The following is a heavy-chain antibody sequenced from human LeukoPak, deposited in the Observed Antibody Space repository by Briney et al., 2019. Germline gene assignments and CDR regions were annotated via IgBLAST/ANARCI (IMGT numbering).Heavy chain of an antibody. CDR3: ARTRYCISTSCYADY. Sequence: SETLSLTCTVSGGSISSYYWSWIRQSPGKGLEWIGYIDNSGSTKYNPSLKSPVTISEDTSKKQLSLKLSSVTAADTAGYYCARTRYCISTSCYADYWGQGTLVTVSS. CDR1: GGSISSYY. CDR2: IDNSGST. D-gene: IGHD2-2*01. V-gene: IGHV4-59*08. J-gene: IGHJ4*02.